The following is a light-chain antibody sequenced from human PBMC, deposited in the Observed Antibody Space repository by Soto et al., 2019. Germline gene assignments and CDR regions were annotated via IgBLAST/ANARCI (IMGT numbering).Light chain of an antibody. CDR1: QSVSTDY. V-gene: IGKV3-20*01. J-gene: IGKJ4*01. CDR3: QQYGRSSFT. Sequence: EVVLTQSPGTLSVSPGERATLSCRASQSVSTDYLAWYQQKPGHTPRLLIYRTSTRAIGIAQRFSGSGSGTEFNLTISRLEPEDFAVYYCQQYGRSSFTFGGGTKVELK. CDR2: RTS.